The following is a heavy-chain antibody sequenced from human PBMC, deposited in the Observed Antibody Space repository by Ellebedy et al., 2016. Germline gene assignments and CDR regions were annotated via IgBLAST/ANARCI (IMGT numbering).Heavy chain of an antibody. V-gene: IGHV3-30*02. CDR2: IGYDGRKK. J-gene: IGHJ3*02. Sequence: GGSLRLSCAASGFTFSSYGIHWVRRAPGRGLEWVASIGYDGRKKSYVDSVKGRVTISRDNSKNTVDLQMNSLRPEDTAVYYCAKRAQISSHGLDIWGQGTMVTVSS. D-gene: IGHD4-17*01. CDR1: GFTFSSYG. CDR3: AKRAQISSHGLDI.